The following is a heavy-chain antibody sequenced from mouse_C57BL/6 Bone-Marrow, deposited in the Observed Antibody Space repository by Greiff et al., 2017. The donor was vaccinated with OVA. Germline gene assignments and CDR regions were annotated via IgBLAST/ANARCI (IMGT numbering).Heavy chain of an antibody. J-gene: IGHJ3*01. D-gene: IGHD2-4*01. V-gene: IGHV1-82*01. CDR2: IYPGDGDT. CDR3: ARKDYDPSFAY. CDR1: GYAFSSSW. Sequence: QVQLQQSGPELVKPGASVKISCKASGYAFSSSWMNWVKQRPGKGLEWIGRIYPGDGDTNYNGKFKGKATLTADKSSSTAYMQLSSLTSEDSAVYFCARKDYDPSFAYWGQGTLVTVSA.